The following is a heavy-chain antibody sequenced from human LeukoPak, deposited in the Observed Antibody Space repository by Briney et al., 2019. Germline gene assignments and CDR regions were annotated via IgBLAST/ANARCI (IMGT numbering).Heavy chain of an antibody. CDR2: VYYSGST. J-gene: IGHJ5*02. D-gene: IGHD2-15*01. Sequence: SETLSLTCTVSGGSISSYYWGWIRQPPGKGLVWIGSVYYSGSTYYNPSLKSRVTISVDSSRNQFSLRLNSVTAADTAVYYCARRGGSRGNWFDPWGQGTLVTVSS. CDR1: GGSISSYY. CDR3: ARRGGSRGNWFDP. V-gene: IGHV4-39*01.